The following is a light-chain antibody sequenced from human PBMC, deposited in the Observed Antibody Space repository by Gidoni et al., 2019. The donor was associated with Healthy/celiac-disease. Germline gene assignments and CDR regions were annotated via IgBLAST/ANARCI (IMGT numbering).Light chain of an antibody. J-gene: IGLJ2*01. CDR3: QAWDSSTVV. CDR1: KLGDKY. V-gene: IGLV3-1*01. Sequence: SYELTQPPSVSVSLGQTASITCSGDKLGDKYACWYQQKPGQATVLVIYQDSKRPSGTPERFSGSNSGNTATLTIRGTQAMDEADYYCQAWDSSTVVFGGGTKLTVL. CDR2: QDS.